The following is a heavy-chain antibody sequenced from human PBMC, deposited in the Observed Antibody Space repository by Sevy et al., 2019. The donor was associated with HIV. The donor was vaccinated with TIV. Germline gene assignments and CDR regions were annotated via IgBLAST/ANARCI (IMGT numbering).Heavy chain of an antibody. CDR3: ARGKRQDYYYYGMDV. D-gene: IGHD1-1*01. J-gene: IGHJ6*02. CDR2: ISGSGSTI. CDR1: GFTSSDYY. Sequence: GGSLRLSCVGFGFTSSDYYMSWIRQAPGKGLEWVSYISGSGSTIDYADSVKGRFTISRDNAKNSLYLKMNSLRAEDTAVYYCARGKRQDYYYYGMDVWGQGTTVTVSS. V-gene: IGHV3-11*01.